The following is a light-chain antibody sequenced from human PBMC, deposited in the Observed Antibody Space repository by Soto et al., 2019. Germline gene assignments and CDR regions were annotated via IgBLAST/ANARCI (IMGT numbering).Light chain of an antibody. Sequence: VLTQSPGNLSLSPGERATLSCRASQSVSSSYLAWYQQKPGQAPRLLIYGASSRATGIPDRFSGSGSGTDFTLTISRLEPEEFAVYYWQQYGSSLTWTFGQGTKVDIK. CDR1: QSVSSSY. CDR2: GAS. CDR3: QQYGSSLTWT. J-gene: IGKJ1*01. V-gene: IGKV3-20*01.